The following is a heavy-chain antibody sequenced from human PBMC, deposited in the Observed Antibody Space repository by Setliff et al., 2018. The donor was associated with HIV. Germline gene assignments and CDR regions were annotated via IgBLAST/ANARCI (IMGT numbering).Heavy chain of an antibody. Sequence: SETLSLTCTVSGGSISSGSYYWSWIRQPAGKGLEWIGRIYTSGTTNYNPSPKSRVTISVHTSNNQFSLKLSTVTAADTAVYYCARDRRITMVRGVMNYYYMDVWGKGTTVTVSS. CDR3: ARDRRITMVRGVMNYYYMDV. D-gene: IGHD3-10*01. CDR2: IYTSGTT. V-gene: IGHV4-61*02. CDR1: GGSISSGSYY. J-gene: IGHJ6*03.